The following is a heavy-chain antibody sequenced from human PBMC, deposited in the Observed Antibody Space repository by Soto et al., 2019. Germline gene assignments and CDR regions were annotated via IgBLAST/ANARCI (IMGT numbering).Heavy chain of an antibody. Sequence: SGGALRLSCSAPWFTLRTYSLHLVPPGPRKGLEFVSTISSNGGRTYYPDSVKGRFTISRDNSKNTLYLQMSSLRAEDTAVYYCVKEGWDRSDWYGRFDYWGQGTLVTVSS. CDR2: ISSNGGRT. J-gene: IGHJ4*02. V-gene: IGHV3-64D*08. D-gene: IGHD6-19*01. CDR1: WFTLRTYS. CDR3: VKEGWDRSDWYGRFDY.